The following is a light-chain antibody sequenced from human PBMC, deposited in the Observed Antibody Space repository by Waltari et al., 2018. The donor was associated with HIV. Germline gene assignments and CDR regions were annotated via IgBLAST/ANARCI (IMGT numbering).Light chain of an antibody. V-gene: IGKV3-20*01. J-gene: IGKJ4*01. CDR1: QNITSSY. CDR2: GAS. Sequence: EILLTQSPGTLSLSPGERVTLPCSASQNITSSYLAWYQQKPGQPPRLLNFGASTRATGIGDRFSGSGSGTDFTLSISRLEPKEYAVYFCQQYGNSPVTFGGGTTVEIK. CDR3: QQYGNSPVT.